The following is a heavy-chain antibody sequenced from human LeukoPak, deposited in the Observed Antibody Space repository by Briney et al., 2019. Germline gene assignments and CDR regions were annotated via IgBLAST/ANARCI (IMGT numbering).Heavy chain of an antibody. V-gene: IGHV1-8*01. CDR2: MNPSSGTT. CDR3: ARGGYYYDRSGYYSSEY. J-gene: IGHJ4*02. Sequence: GASVKVSCKASGYTFTSYDINWVRRATGQGLEWMGWMNPSSGTTGYAQEFQGRVTMTRDTSISTAYMELSSLRSEDTAVYYCARGGYYYDRSGYYSSEYWGQGTLVTVSS. D-gene: IGHD3-22*01. CDR1: GYTFTSYD.